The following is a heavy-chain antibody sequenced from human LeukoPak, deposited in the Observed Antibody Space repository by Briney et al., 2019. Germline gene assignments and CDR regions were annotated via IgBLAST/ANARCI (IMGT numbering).Heavy chain of an antibody. Sequence: SETLSLTCAVHGGSFSGYYWTWIRQPPGKGLEWIGEINHIGSTNYNPSLKSRVTISVDTSKNQFSLKLSSVTAADTAVYYCARWDSSGYQAFDYWGQGTLVTVSS. D-gene: IGHD3-22*01. CDR2: INHIGST. CDR1: GGSFSGYY. J-gene: IGHJ4*02. CDR3: ARWDSSGYQAFDY. V-gene: IGHV4-34*01.